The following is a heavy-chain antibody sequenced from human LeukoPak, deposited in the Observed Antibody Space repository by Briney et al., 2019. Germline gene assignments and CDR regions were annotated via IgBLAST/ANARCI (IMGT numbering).Heavy chain of an antibody. V-gene: IGHV3-23*01. CDR2: ISGSGSST. D-gene: IGHD3-22*01. CDR1: GFTFSSYP. J-gene: IGHJ4*02. Sequence: PGGSLRLSCTASGFTFSSYPMTWVRQAPGKGLEWVSSISGSGSSTYYADSVKGRFTISRDNSKNTLYLQMNSLRAEDTAVYYCAKGVEFLVVVVISDYWGQGTLVTVSS. CDR3: AKGVEFLVVVVISDY.